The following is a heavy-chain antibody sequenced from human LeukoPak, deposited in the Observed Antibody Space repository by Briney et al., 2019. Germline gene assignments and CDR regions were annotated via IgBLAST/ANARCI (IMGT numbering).Heavy chain of an antibody. Sequence: ETLSLTCTVSGGSISSYYWSWVRQAPGKGLEWVSIIYSGGSSYYADSVKGRFTVSRDTSKNTLYLQMNSLRAEDTAVYYCATRPDGNDVPYFDYWGQGTLVTVSS. J-gene: IGHJ4*02. CDR3: ATRPDGNDVPYFDY. CDR1: GGSISSYY. CDR2: IYSGGSS. V-gene: IGHV3-66*01. D-gene: IGHD5-12*01.